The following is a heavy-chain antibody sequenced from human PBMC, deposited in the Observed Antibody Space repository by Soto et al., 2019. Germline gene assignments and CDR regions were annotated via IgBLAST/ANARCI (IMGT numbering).Heavy chain of an antibody. J-gene: IGHJ4*02. CDR1: GFTFSSYS. CDR3: ARVNRYCTNGVCPYYFDY. D-gene: IGHD2-8*01. CDR2: ISSSSSYI. Sequence: CAASGFTFSSYSMNWVRQAPGKGLEWVSSISSSSSYIYYADSVKGRFTISRDNAKNSLYLQMNSLRAEDTAVYYCARVNRYCTNGVCPYYFDYWGQGTLVTVSS. V-gene: IGHV3-21*01.